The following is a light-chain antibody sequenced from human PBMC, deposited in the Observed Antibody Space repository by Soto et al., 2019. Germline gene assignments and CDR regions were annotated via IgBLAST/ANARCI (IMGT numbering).Light chain of an antibody. V-gene: IGKV3-20*01. J-gene: IGKJ5*01. CDR3: QEYGSSSIT. CDR2: GAS. Sequence: IVSPHPPATPSLSPEQGTPHSCRASQSISSGLLAWYQQKPGQAPRLLIFGASNRATGMPERFSGSGSGTDFTLTISRLEPEDFAVYYCQEYGSSSITFGQGTRLEIK. CDR1: QSISSGL.